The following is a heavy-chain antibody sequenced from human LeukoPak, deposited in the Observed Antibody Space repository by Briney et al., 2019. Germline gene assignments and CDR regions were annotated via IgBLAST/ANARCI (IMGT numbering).Heavy chain of an antibody. J-gene: IGHJ4*02. CDR2: IYTSGST. Sequence: PSETLSLTCAVYGGSFSGYYWSWIRQPPGKGLEWIGRIYTSGSTNYNPSLKSRITMSVDTSKNQFSLKLSSVTAADTAVYYCARHRGSSSLFDYWGQGTLVTVSS. CDR1: GGSFSGYY. V-gene: IGHV4-59*10. CDR3: ARHRGSSSLFDY. D-gene: IGHD6-6*01.